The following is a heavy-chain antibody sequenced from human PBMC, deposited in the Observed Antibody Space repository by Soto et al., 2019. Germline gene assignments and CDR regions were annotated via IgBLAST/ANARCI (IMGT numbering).Heavy chain of an antibody. J-gene: IGHJ6*02. D-gene: IGHD2-2*01. CDR2: IYYSGST. Sequence: SETLSLTCTVSGGSISSYYWSWIRQPPGKGLERIGYIYYSGSTNYNPSLKSRVTISVDTSKNQFSLKLSSVTAADTAVYYCARDGLVPAAINYGMDVWGQGTTVT. V-gene: IGHV4-59*01. CDR1: GGSISSYY. CDR3: ARDGLVPAAINYGMDV.